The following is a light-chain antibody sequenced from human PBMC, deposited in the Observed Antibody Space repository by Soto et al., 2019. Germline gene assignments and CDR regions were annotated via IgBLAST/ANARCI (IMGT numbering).Light chain of an antibody. V-gene: IGLV2-14*01. CDR3: SSYTTSSTLEV. Sequence: QSALTQPASVSGSPGQSFTISCTGTSSDVGGYKFVSWYQQHPGKAPKLMIYEVSNRPSGISNRFSGSKSGNTASLTISGLQADDEADYYCSSYTTSSTLEVFGTGTKLTVL. CDR2: EVS. CDR1: SSDVGGYKF. J-gene: IGLJ1*01.